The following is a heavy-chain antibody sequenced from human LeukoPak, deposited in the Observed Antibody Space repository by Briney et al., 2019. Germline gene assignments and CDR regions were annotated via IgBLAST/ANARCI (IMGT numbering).Heavy chain of an antibody. V-gene: IGHV3-30*04. J-gene: IGHJ5*02. Sequence: GGSLGLSCAASGFTFSSYAMHWVRQAPGKGLEWVAVISYDGSNKYYADSVKGRFTISRDNSKNTLYLQMNSLRAEDTAVYYCARDYLRGVIPPLWFDPWGQGTLVTVSS. CDR1: GFTFSSYA. CDR2: ISYDGSNK. D-gene: IGHD3-10*01. CDR3: ARDYLRGVIPPLWFDP.